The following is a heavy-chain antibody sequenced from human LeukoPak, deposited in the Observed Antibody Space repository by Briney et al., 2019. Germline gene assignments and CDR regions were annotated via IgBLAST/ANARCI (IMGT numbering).Heavy chain of an antibody. CDR3: AGLVVPAAISGY. V-gene: IGHV5-51*01. CDR2: IYPGDSDS. CDR1: GYNFTSHW. J-gene: IGHJ4*02. D-gene: IGHD2-2*02. Sequence: GESLKISCKGSGYNFTSHWIGWVRQMPGKGLEWMGIIYPGDSDSRQSPSLRGQVTISADKSINTAYLQWNSLKASDTAMYYCAGLVVPAAISGYWGQGTLVTVSS.